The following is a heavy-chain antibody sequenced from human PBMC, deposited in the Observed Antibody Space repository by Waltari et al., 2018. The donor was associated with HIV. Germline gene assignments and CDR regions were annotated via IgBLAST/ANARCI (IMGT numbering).Heavy chain of an antibody. CDR3: VRGFGNYGFYFDY. CDR1: GGSFSGYY. CDR2: IDHTGTS. J-gene: IGHJ4*02. Sequence: QVHLPQCGSGLVKPSGTVSLTCAVYGGSFSGYYWTWIRQSPGRGLEWMGEIDHTGTSTYNPSLKGRVTMSVDTSKNQFSLNLKSVTVVDTAVYYCVRGFGNYGFYFDYWGQGKLVSVSS. V-gene: IGHV4-34*02. D-gene: IGHD3-16*01.